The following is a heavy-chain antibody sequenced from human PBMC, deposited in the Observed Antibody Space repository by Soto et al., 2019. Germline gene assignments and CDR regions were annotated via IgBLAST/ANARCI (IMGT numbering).Heavy chain of an antibody. CDR2: MHPNSGNT. CDR1: GYTFTSYD. CDR3: ARGLSYRQD. V-gene: IGHV1-8*01. J-gene: IGHJ4*02. Sequence: QVQLVQSGAEVKKPGASVKVSCKASGYTFTSYDIYWVRQATGQGLEWMGWMHPNSGNTGYAQKFQGRVTMTRNTSITTAYMELSSLPSEDTAVYYCARGLSYRQDWGQGTLVTVSS. D-gene: IGHD1-26*01.